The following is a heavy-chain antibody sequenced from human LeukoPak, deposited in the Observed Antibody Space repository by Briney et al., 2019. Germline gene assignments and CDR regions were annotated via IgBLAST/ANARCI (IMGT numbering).Heavy chain of an antibody. V-gene: IGHV5-51*01. Sequence: GESLKISCKVSGYSFTTYWIAWVRQMPGKGLEWMGIINPGDSDTRYSPSFQGQVTISADKSISTAYLQWSSLKASDTAMYYCARQSVDTAVYYFDYWGQGTLVTVSS. CDR2: INPGDSDT. CDR1: GYSFTTYW. CDR3: ARQSVDTAVYYFDY. J-gene: IGHJ4*02. D-gene: IGHD5-18*01.